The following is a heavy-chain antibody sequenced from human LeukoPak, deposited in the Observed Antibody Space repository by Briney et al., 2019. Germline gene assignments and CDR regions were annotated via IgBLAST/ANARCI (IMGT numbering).Heavy chain of an antibody. J-gene: IGHJ4*02. V-gene: IGHV3-23*01. Sequence: GGSLRLSCAASGFTFSSYAMSWVRQAQGKGLEWVSATSGSGGSTYYADSVKGRFTISRDNSKNTLYLQMNSLRAEDTAVYYCAKDGGTVVTGGFDYWGQGTLVTVSS. CDR3: AKDGGTVVTGGFDY. CDR2: TSGSGGST. CDR1: GFTFSSYA. D-gene: IGHD4-23*01.